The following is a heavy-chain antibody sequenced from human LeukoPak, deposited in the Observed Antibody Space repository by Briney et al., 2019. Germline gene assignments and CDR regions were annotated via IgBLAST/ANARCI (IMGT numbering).Heavy chain of an antibody. D-gene: IGHD1-14*01. Sequence: PSETLSLTCTVSGGSISSGSYYWSWIRQPAGKGLEWIGRIYTSGSTNYNPSLKSRVTISVDTSKNQFSLKLSSATAADTAVYYCARGVTTGGSSFWFDPWGQGTLVTVSS. J-gene: IGHJ5*02. CDR3: ARGVTTGGSSFWFDP. V-gene: IGHV4-61*02. CDR1: GGSISSGSYY. CDR2: IYTSGST.